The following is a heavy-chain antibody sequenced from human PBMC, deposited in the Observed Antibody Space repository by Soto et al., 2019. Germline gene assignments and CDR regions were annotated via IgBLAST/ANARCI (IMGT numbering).Heavy chain of an antibody. V-gene: IGHV4-59*08. CDR3: ARLGGYYQALDS. J-gene: IGHJ4*02. CDR1: GGSINNYY. Sequence: QVQLQESGPGLVKPSETLLLTCTVSGGSINNYYWSWIRQPPGKGLDFIGYIYYAGTTTYNPSRKSRVTISLDTSKNQFSLKLHSVTAADTAVYYYARLGGYYQALDSWGQTTLLTFSS. D-gene: IGHD3-22*01. CDR2: IYYAGTT.